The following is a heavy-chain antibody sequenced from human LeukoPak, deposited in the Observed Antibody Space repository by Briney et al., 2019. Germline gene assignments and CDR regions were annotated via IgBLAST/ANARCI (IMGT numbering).Heavy chain of an antibody. CDR2: IHYTGST. J-gene: IGHJ3*02. V-gene: IGHV4-59*01. D-gene: IGHD5-18*01. CDR3: ARVPLYSSERDGAFDI. CDR1: GGSFSGNY. Sequence: SETLSLTCAVYGGSFSGNYWSWIRQPPGKGLEWIGYIHYTGSTNFNPSLKSRVSISIVTSKNQLSLNLSSVTAADTAVFYCARVPLYSSERDGAFDIWGQGTMVTVSS.